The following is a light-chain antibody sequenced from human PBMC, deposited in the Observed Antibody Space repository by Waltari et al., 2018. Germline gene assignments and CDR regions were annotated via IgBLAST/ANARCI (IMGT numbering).Light chain of an antibody. V-gene: IGLV2-14*01. CDR2: EVS. J-gene: IGLJ3*02. CDR3: SSDTRDSTVL. CDR1: TTDVGTSDY. Sequence: QSSLTQPAPVSGSPGQSITIPCTGTTTDVGTSDYVSWYQLHPGNAPHLIIAEVSNRPSVVSDCFAGTNAGNTASPTIWGLQGDDEAEYFCSSDTRDSTVLFGGGTKLSVL.